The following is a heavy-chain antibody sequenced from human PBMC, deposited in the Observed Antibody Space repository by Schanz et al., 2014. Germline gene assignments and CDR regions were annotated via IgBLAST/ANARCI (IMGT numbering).Heavy chain of an antibody. CDR2: MNPDSGNT. CDR3: ARDGVDAAAGGNY. CDR1: GYTFTSYD. V-gene: IGHV1-8*01. D-gene: IGHD6-13*01. J-gene: IGHJ4*02. Sequence: VQLEQSGAEVKRPGASVRVSCKASGYTFTSYDFNWVRQAPGQGFEWMGWMNPDSGNTGYAQKFQGRVTMTRNTSISTAYMELSSLRSEDTAVYYCARDGVDAAAGGNYWGQGTLVTVSS.